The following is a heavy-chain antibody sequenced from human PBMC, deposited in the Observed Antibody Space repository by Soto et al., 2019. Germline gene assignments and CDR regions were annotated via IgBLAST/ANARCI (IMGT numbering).Heavy chain of an antibody. J-gene: IGHJ4*02. Sequence: EVQLLESGGGLVQPGGSLRLSCAASGFTFSSYAMSWVRQAPWKGLEWVSALSGSGGSTYYADSVKGRFTISRDNSKNPLYLQMNSLRAEDTAVYYCAKGAGDYVWGSYRRPLIYFDYWGQGTLVTVSS. CDR3: AKGAGDYVWGSYRRPLIYFDY. V-gene: IGHV3-23*01. D-gene: IGHD3-16*02. CDR1: GFTFSSYA. CDR2: LSGSGGST.